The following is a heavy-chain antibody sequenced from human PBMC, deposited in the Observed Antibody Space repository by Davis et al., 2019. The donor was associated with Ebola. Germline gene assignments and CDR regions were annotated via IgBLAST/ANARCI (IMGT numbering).Heavy chain of an antibody. J-gene: IGHJ4*02. CDR3: ARLRFLEWLADY. CDR1: GDFISGGNF. CDR2: TSYSGSP. Sequence: SETLSLTCTVSGDFISGGNFWAWIRQPLGKGLEWIGSTSYSGSPYYNASLKSRLSISLDAPRNQFSLSLRSVAAADTAVYYCARLRFLEWLADYWGQGTLVTVST. V-gene: IGHV4-38-2*02. D-gene: IGHD3-3*01.